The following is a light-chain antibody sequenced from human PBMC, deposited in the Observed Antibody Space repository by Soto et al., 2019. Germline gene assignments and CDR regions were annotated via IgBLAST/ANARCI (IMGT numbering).Light chain of an antibody. CDR1: QSISSY. J-gene: IGKJ1*01. CDR2: AAS. V-gene: IGKV1-39*01. Sequence: DIQMTQSPSSLSASVGDRVTITCRASQSISSYLNWYKQKPGKAPKLLIYAASSLQSGVPSRFSGSGSGTDFTLTISSLQTADFATYDCPHSYSTPWTFGQGTKVDIK. CDR3: PHSYSTPWT.